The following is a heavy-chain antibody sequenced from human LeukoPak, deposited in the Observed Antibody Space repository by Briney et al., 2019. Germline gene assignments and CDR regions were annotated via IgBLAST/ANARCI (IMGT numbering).Heavy chain of an antibody. CDR1: GFTFSSYS. J-gene: IGHJ1*01. CDR3: VRDFSTVTTAYLHH. Sequence: GGSLRLSCAASGFTFSSYSMNWVRQAPGKGLEWVSSISSSRHIYYADSVKGRFTSFRDDAKNSLFLQMDSLRVEDTAMYYCVRDFSTVTTAYLHHWGQGTLLTVSS. D-gene: IGHD4-17*01. V-gene: IGHV3-21*04. CDR2: ISSSRHI.